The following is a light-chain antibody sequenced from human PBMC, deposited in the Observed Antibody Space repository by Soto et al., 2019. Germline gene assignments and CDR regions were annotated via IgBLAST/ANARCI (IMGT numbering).Light chain of an antibody. J-gene: IGKJ1*01. CDR2: DSS. CDR1: QSLSSNF. CDR3: QQYDIPPWK. Sequence: ELGLTQSQATLSLSPGEIATLSCSARQSLSSNFLAWYQQKPGQPPRLLLYDSSTRATGFPDRFSGSGSGTDFTLTITRLEPEDFAVYYCQQYDIPPWKCGQGTTGDI. V-gene: IGKV3-20*01.